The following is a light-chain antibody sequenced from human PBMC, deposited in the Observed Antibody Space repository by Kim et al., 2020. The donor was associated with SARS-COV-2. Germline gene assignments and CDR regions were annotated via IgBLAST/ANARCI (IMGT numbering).Light chain of an antibody. Sequence: ASVGDRVTITCWTTQSNSSHLNWYQQKPGRAPKLLISAASTLQGGVPSRFSGSGSETDFTLTISSLQPEDFATYFCQQSYITPFTFGPGTKVDIK. V-gene: IGKV1-39*01. CDR2: AAS. CDR3: QQSYITPFT. J-gene: IGKJ3*01. CDR1: QSNSSH.